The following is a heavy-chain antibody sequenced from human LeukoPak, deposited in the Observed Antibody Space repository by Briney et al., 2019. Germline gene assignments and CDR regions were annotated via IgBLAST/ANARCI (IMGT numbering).Heavy chain of an antibody. CDR3: ARDKEAAVDFWSGYYPL. CDR2: IKRDGIEK. D-gene: IGHD3-3*01. V-gene: IGHV3-7*01. Sequence: GGSLRLSCAASGFIFSSYGMHWVRQAPGKGLEWVANIKRDGIEKYYVDSVKGRFTISRDNAQNSLYLQMNSLRDEDTGVYYCARDKEAAVDFWSGYYPLWGQGTLVTVSS. CDR1: GFIFSSYG. J-gene: IGHJ4*02.